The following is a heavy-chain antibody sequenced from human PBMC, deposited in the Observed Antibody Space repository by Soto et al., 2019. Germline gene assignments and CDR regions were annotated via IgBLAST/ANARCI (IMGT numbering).Heavy chain of an antibody. V-gene: IGHV4-30-2*01. CDR1: GDTISTGGYS. CDR2: TYHSGNP. CDR3: ARRAPVTPFDY. Sequence: PSETLSLTCGVSGDTISTGGYSWAWIRQPPGKALEWIGHTYHSGNPYYNPSLKSRVIISVDRSKNQFSLKVSSVTAADTAVYYCARRAPVTPFDYWGQGTLVTVSS. J-gene: IGHJ4*02. D-gene: IGHD4-17*01.